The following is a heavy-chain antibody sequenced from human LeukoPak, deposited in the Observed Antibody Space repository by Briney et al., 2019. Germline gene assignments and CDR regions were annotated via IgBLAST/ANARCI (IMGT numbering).Heavy chain of an antibody. J-gene: IGHJ4*02. V-gene: IGHV3-33*06. CDR2: IWYDGSQK. Sequence: GRSLRLSCAVSGFTFTSYGMHWVRQGPGKGLEWVAGIWYDGSQKYYADSVKGRFTVSRDNSKNTLYLQMNSLRAEDTAVYYCAKEGRDVFNYDYWGQGTLVTVSS. CDR1: GFTFTSYG. D-gene: IGHD5-24*01. CDR3: AKEGRDVFNYDY.